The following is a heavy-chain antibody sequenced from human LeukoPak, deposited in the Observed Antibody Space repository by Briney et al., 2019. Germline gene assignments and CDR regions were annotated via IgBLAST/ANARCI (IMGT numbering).Heavy chain of an antibody. J-gene: IGHJ4*02. CDR2: INSVVNST. D-gene: IGHD6-19*01. V-gene: IGHV3-74*01. CDR1: GFTFSSYW. Sequence: GGSLRLSCTASGFTFSSYWMHWVRQAPGKGLVWVSRINSVVNSTSYADSVKGRFTISRDNAKNTLYLQMNSLRVENTAVYYCARPWGSGWYFFDYWGQGTLVTVSS. CDR3: ARPWGSGWYFFDY.